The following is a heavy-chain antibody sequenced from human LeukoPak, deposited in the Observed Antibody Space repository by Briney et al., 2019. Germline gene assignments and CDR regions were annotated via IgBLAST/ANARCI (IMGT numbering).Heavy chain of an antibody. D-gene: IGHD2-15*01. CDR3: ARPLSERGWYDY. Sequence: ASVKVSCKASGYTFTSYWIGWVRQMPGKGLEWMGIIYPGDSDTRYSPSFQGQVTISADKSISTAYLQWSSLKASDTAMYYCARPLSERGWYDYWGQGTLVTVSS. J-gene: IGHJ4*02. CDR1: GYTFTSYW. CDR2: IYPGDSDT. V-gene: IGHV5-51*01.